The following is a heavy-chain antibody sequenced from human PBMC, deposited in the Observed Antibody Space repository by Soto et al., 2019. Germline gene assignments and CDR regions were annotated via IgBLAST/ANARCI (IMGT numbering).Heavy chain of an antibody. D-gene: IGHD1-1*01. CDR2: ISYTGST. J-gene: IGHJ4*02. V-gene: IGHV4-59*08. Sequence: SETLSLTCSVSGGSINSYYWGWIRQPPGKGLEWIGYISYTGSTDYSPSLKSRVTISVDTSKNQFSLKVRSVTAAGTAIYFCARHYPIGNNWNYFDYWGRGTLVTVSS. CDR3: ARHYPIGNNWNYFDY. CDR1: GGSINSYY.